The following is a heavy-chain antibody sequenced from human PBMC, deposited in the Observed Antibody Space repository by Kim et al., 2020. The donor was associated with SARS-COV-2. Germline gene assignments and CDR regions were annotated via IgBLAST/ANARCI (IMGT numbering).Heavy chain of an antibody. CDR3: AGDDYWSDYIIDY. Sequence: GGSLRLSCAASGFTFSSYSMNWVRQAPGKGLEWVSSISSSSSYIYYADSVKGRFTISRDKAKNTLYLQMNSLRAEDTAVYYCAGDDYWSDYIIDYWCQGALVTVSS. D-gene: IGHD3-3*01. CDR1: GFTFSSYS. J-gene: IGHJ4*02. V-gene: IGHV3-21*01. CDR2: ISSSSSYI.